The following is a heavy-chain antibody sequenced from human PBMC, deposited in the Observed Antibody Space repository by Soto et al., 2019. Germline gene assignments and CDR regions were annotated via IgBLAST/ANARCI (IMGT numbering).Heavy chain of an antibody. CDR3: ASTTSCIAMRVEAGHHEAFDI. Sequence: LRLSCAASGIPFSTYEMNWVRQAPRTGLEWVSYISSSGSTIYYADSVKGRVTISRDNAKHSLYLQINSLRAEETAVYYCASTTSCIAMRVEAGHHEAFDIWGQGTMVTVSS. D-gene: IGHD3-22*01. CDR2: ISSSGSTI. CDR1: GIPFSTYE. V-gene: IGHV3-48*03. J-gene: IGHJ3*02.